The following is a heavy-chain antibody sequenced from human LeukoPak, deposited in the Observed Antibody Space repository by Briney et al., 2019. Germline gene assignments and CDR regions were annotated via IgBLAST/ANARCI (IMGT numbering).Heavy chain of an antibody. J-gene: IGHJ4*02. D-gene: IGHD3-10*01. CDR2: IYYSGST. CDR1: GGSVSSGSYY. Sequence: SETLSLTCTVSGGSVSSGSYYWSWIRQPPGTGLEWIGYIYYSGSTNYNPSLKSRVTISVDTSKNQFSLKLSSVTAADTAVYYCAREYGSGSYSYDYWGQGTLVTVSS. V-gene: IGHV4-61*01. CDR3: AREYGSGSYSYDY.